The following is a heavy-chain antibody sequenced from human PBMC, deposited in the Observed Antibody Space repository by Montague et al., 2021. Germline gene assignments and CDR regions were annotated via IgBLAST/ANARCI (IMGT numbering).Heavy chain of an antibody. CDR2: IYHTFTS. V-gene: IGHV4-59*01. Sequence: SETLSLTCSSTSDSFIVNHASSAQQPPGRGLQLICLIYHTFTSAYNPSLSGRVTMTLDTSSNHFSLTMFSVTAADTAVYFCARIGGTGDDLLDYWGQGLMVSVS. D-gene: IGHD7-27*01. J-gene: IGHJ4*02. CDR1: SDSFIVNH. CDR3: ARIGGTGDDLLDY.